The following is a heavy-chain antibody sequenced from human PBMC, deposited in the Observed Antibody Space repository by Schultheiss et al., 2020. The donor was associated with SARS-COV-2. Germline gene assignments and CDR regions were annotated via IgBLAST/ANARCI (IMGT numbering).Heavy chain of an antibody. CDR3: AKDKAYYYYYYMDV. Sequence: GGSLRLSCAASGFTVSSNYMSWVRQAPGKGLEWVSGISWNSGSIGYADSVKGRFTISRDNAKNSLYLQMNSLRAEDTALYYCAKDKAYYYYYYMDVWGKGTTVTVSS. CDR1: GFTVSSNY. V-gene: IGHV3-9*01. CDR2: ISWNSGSI. J-gene: IGHJ6*03.